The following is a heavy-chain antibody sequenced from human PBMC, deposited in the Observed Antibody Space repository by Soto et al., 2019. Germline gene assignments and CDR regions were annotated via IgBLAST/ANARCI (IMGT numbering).Heavy chain of an antibody. CDR1: GFSLSTSGVG. J-gene: IGHJ5*02. D-gene: IGHD6-13*01. CDR3: AHRRSFAHSSSWYVNWFDP. Sequence: QITLKESGPPLVKPTQTLTLTCTFSGFSLSTSGVGVGWIRQPPGKALEWLAVIYWNDDKRYSPSLESRLTITKDTSKNQVVLTMTNMDPVDTATYYCAHRRSFAHSSSWYVNWFDPWGQGTLVTVSS. V-gene: IGHV2-5*01. CDR2: IYWNDDK.